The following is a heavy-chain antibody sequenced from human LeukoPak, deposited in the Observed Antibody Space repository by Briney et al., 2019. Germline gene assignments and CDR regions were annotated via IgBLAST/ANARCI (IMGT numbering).Heavy chain of an antibody. J-gene: IGHJ4*02. CDR2: INSDGSST. D-gene: IGHD6-13*01. Sequence: PGGSLRLSCAASGFTFSSYWMHWVRQAPGKGLVWVSRINSDGSSTSYADSVKGRFTISRDNAKNTLYLQMNSLRAEDTAVYYCASFFQLGILDYWGQGTLVTVSS. CDR3: ASFFQLGILDY. CDR1: GFTFSSYW. V-gene: IGHV3-74*01.